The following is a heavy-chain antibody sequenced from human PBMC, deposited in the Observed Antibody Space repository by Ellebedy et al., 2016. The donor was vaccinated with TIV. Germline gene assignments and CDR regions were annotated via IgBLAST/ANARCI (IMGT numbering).Heavy chain of an antibody. CDR2: IYPGDSDT. CDR3: ARVQPDNPRLIDY. D-gene: IGHD1-14*01. J-gene: IGHJ4*02. CDR1: GYSFTSYW. Sequence: KVSXXGSGYSFTSYWIGWVRQMPGKGLEWMGIIYPGDSDTRYSPSFQGQVTISADKSISTAYLQWSSLKASDTAMYYCARVQPDNPRLIDYWGQGTLVTVSS. V-gene: IGHV5-51*01.